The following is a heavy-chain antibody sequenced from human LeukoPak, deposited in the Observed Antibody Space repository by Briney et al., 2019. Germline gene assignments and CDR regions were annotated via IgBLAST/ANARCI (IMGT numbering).Heavy chain of an antibody. Sequence: GGPLRLSCAASGFTFSSYEMNWVRQAPGKGLDWVSYISRSGSTIYFADSVKGRFTISRDNAKNSLYLQMNSLRAEDTAVYYCARVETRERYFDLWGRGTLVTVSS. CDR1: GFTFSSYE. D-gene: IGHD5-24*01. CDR3: ARVETRERYFDL. CDR2: ISRSGSTI. V-gene: IGHV3-48*03. J-gene: IGHJ2*01.